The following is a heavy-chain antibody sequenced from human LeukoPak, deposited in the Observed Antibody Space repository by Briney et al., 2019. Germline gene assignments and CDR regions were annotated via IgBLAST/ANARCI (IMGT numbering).Heavy chain of an antibody. Sequence: SLNVSYKPSLGTFSSYTISCVRQAPGQRLEWMGRIIPILGIANHTQNLHGRVTITADKSPSTAYMSLSSLRSQDTAVYYCARVEAITFTIPWGQGTLVTVSS. D-gene: IGHD3-16*01. CDR3: ARVEAITFTIP. V-gene: IGHV1-69*02. CDR2: IIPILGIA. CDR1: LGTFSSYT. J-gene: IGHJ5*02.